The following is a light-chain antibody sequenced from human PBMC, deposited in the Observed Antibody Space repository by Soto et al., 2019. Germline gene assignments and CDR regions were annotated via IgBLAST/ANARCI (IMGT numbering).Light chain of an antibody. Sequence: VMKQSPATLSVSPGERATLSCRASQSVSSYLAWYQQKPGQAPRLLIYDASNRATGIPARFSGSGSGTDFTLTISSLEPEDFAVYYCQQRSNWPPITFGQGTRLEIK. V-gene: IGKV3-11*01. J-gene: IGKJ5*01. CDR1: QSVSSY. CDR3: QQRSNWPPIT. CDR2: DAS.